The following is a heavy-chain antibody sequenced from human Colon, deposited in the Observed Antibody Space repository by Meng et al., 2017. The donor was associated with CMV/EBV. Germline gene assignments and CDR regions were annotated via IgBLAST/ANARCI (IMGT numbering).Heavy chain of an antibody. D-gene: IGHD2/OR15-2a*01. J-gene: IGHJ5*02. Sequence: SETLSLTCSVSGGSVSSSSYYWGWIRQPPGKGLEWIGSIFQSGSTYYNPSLKSRLTISIDTSKNQFFLNLRSVTAADTAVYHCVKIEGRCDSQSCSYYRWFDPWGQGILVTVSS. CDR2: IFQSGST. CDR3: VKIEGRCDSQSCSYYRWFDP. V-gene: IGHV4-39*07. CDR1: GGSVSSSSYY.